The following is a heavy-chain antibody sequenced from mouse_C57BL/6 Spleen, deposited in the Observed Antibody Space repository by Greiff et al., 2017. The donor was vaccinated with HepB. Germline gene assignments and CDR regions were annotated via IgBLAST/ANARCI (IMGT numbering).Heavy chain of an antibody. CDR2: IVPNSGGT. CDR3: ALDSSGYGYAMDY. Sequence: QVQLQQPGAELVKPGASVKLSCKASGYTFTSYWMHWVKQRPGRGLEWIGRIVPNSGGTKYNEKFKSKATLTVDKPSSTAYMQLSSLTSEDSAVYYCALDSSGYGYAMDYWGQGTSVTVSS. V-gene: IGHV1-72*01. D-gene: IGHD3-2*02. CDR1: GYTFTSYW. J-gene: IGHJ4*01.